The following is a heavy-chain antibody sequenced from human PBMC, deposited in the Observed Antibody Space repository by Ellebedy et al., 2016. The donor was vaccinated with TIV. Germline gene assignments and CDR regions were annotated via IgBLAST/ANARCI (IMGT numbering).Heavy chain of an antibody. CDR3: ARRTEGGTGFQH. V-gene: IGHV3-30*04. J-gene: IGHJ1*01. Sequence: GGSLRLSCAASGLTFFRDAMHWVRQAPGKGLEWVAVASHDGGHKYHADAVKGRFTISRDNAKNTLYLQVNSLRAEDTAVYYCARRTEGGTGFQHWGQGTLVTVSS. D-gene: IGHD6-19*01. CDR1: GLTFFRDA. CDR2: ASHDGGHK.